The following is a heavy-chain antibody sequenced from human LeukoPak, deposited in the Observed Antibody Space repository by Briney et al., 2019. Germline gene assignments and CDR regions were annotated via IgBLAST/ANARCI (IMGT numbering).Heavy chain of an antibody. J-gene: IGHJ4*02. Sequence: GESLKISCKGSGYRFTSYWIGWVRQRPGKGLEWMGIIYPGDSDTRYSPPFQGQVTISADKSISTAYLQWSSLKASDTAMYYCARPQDIYTAFDYWGQGTLVTVSS. D-gene: IGHD3-16*01. CDR1: GYRFTSYW. CDR2: IYPGDSDT. CDR3: ARPQDIYTAFDY. V-gene: IGHV5-51*01.